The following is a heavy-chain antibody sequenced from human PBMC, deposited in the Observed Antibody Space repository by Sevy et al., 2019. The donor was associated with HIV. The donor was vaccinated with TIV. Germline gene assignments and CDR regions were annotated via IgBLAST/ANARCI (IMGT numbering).Heavy chain of an antibody. D-gene: IGHD2-21*02. J-gene: IGHJ6*02. CDR3: ARDVRAYFGGDCYYYYYGMDV. CDR1: GGSISSYY. CDR2: IYYSGST. Sequence: SETLSLTCTVSGGSISSYYWSWIRQPPGKGLEWIGYIYYSGSTNYNPPLKSRVTISVDTSKNHFSLKLSSVTAADTAVYYCARDVRAYFGGDCYYYYYGMDVWGQGITVTVSS. V-gene: IGHV4-59*01.